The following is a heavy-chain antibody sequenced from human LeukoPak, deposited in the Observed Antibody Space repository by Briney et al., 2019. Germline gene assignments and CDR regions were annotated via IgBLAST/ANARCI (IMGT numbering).Heavy chain of an antibody. CDR2: IYYSGST. D-gene: IGHD3-10*01. J-gene: IGHJ3*02. V-gene: IGHV4-59*01. Sequence: PSETLSLTCTVSGGSISSYYWSWIRQPQGKGLQWIGYIYYSGSTNYNPSLKSRVTISVDTSKNQLSLKLSSVTAADTAVYYCARDVVRGVIGAFNIWGQGTMVTVSS. CDR1: GGSISSYY. CDR3: ARDVVRGVIGAFNI.